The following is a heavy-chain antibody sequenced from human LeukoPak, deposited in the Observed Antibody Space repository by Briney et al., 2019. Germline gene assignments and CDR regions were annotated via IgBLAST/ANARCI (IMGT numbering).Heavy chain of an antibody. V-gene: IGHV3-74*03. CDR2: INSDGRST. Sequence: PGGSLRLSCAASGFTFSSNLMHWVRHGPGKGLVWVSHINSDGRSTMYADSVKGPFTISRDNAKNTVYLQMNSLRAEDTAVYFCARDFSGAIDYWGQGTQVTVSS. D-gene: IGHD3-10*01. CDR1: GFTFSSNL. J-gene: IGHJ4*02. CDR3: ARDFSGAIDY.